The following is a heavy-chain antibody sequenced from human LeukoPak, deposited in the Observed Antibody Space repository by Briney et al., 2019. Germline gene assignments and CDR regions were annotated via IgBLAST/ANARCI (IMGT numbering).Heavy chain of an antibody. D-gene: IGHD6-19*01. CDR1: GYTFTNYG. Sequence: ASVKVSCKASGYTFTNYGISWVRQAPGQGLEWMGWISAYNGNTNYAQKFQGRVTMTRDTSISTAYMELSRLRSDDTAVYYCARDYRPEVGKDSSGWHKIDYWGQGTLVTVSS. V-gene: IGHV1-18*01. CDR3: ARDYRPEVGKDSSGWHKIDY. J-gene: IGHJ4*02. CDR2: ISAYNGNT.